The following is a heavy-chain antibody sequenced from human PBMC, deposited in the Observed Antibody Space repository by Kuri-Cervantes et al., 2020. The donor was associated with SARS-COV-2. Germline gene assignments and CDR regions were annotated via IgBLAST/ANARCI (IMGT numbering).Heavy chain of an antibody. Sequence: GESLKISCAASGFTFSSYDMHWVRQATGKGLEWVSAIGTAGDPYYPGSVKGRFTISRDNSKNSLYLQMNSLRAEDTAVYYCARARIAARPVPSYFDYWGQGTLVTVSS. J-gene: IGHJ4*02. CDR1: GFTFSSYD. CDR2: IGTAGDP. V-gene: IGHV3-13*05. D-gene: IGHD6-6*01. CDR3: ARARIAARPVPSYFDY.